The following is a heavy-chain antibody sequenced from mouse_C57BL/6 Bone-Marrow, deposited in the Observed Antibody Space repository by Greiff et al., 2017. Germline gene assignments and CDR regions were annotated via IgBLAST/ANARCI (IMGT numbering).Heavy chain of an antibody. CDR3: ARDGYDGAWFAY. D-gene: IGHD2-2*01. Sequence: FQLQQPGAELVMPGASVKLSCKASGYTFTSYWMHWVKQRPGQGLEWIGEIDPSASYTNYNQKFKCKSTLTVDKSSSTAYMQLSSLTSEDSAVYYGARDGYDGAWFAYWGQGTLVTVSA. CDR1: GYTFTSYW. J-gene: IGHJ3*01. V-gene: IGHV1-69*01. CDR2: IDPSASYT.